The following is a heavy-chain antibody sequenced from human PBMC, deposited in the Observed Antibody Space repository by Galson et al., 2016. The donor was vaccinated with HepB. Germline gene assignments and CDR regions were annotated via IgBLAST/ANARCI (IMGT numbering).Heavy chain of an antibody. CDR1: GGSIRNHY. J-gene: IGHJ2*01. CDR3: AGGDDERGYCASGVCRYWYFDL. D-gene: IGHD2-8*01. Sequence: ETLSLTCNVSGGSIRNHYWSWIRQPPGKGLEWIGYIYQNGNTNFNPSLESRVGLSLVTSKNVVSLELRSVTASDTAVYFCAGGDDERGYCASGVCRYWYFDLWGRGTLVTVSS. V-gene: IGHV4-59*03. CDR2: IYQNGNT.